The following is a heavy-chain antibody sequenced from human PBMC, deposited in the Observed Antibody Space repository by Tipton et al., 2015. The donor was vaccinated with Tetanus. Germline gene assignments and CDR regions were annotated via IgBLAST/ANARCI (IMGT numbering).Heavy chain of an antibody. CDR3: ARGLPREPFYLDY. J-gene: IGHJ4*02. V-gene: IGHV4-31*03. Sequence: TLSLTCTVSGASINAGGYLWTWVRRHPGKGLEWIGHIYYTDYTSYTPSLDSRVRISVNTSNNFFSLRLTSVTAADTAVYFCARGLPREPFYLDYWGQGHQVIVSS. CDR2: IYYTDYT. D-gene: IGHD1-26*01. CDR1: GASINAGGYL.